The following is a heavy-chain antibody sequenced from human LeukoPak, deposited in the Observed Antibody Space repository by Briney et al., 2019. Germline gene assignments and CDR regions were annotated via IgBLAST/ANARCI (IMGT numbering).Heavy chain of an antibody. D-gene: IGHD2-2*03. V-gene: IGHV3-23*01. J-gene: IGHJ4*02. CDR1: GFTFSSYA. CDR2: ISGSGGST. CDR3: AKDGYCSSTSCSAPVDY. Sequence: GGSLRLSCAASGFTFSSYAMSWVRQAPGKGLEWVSAISGSGGSTYYADSVKGRFTISRDNSKNTLYLQMNSLRAEDTAVYYCAKDGYCSSTSCSAPVDYWGQGTLVTVSS.